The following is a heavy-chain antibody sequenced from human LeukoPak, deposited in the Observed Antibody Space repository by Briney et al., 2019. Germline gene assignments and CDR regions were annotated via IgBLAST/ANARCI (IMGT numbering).Heavy chain of an antibody. D-gene: IGHD4-17*01. CDR3: ARDPYGDFDGY. CDR2: ISGSGGST. Sequence: AGGSLRLSCAASGFTFSSYAMSWVRQAPGKGLEWVSAISGSGGSTYYADSVKGRFTISRDNTKNTLYLQMNSLRAEDTAVYYCARDPYGDFDGYWGQGTLVTVSS. V-gene: IGHV3-23*01. CDR1: GFTFSSYA. J-gene: IGHJ4*02.